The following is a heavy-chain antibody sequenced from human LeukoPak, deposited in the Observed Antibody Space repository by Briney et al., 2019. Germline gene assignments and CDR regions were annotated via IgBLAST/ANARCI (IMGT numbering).Heavy chain of an antibody. Sequence: SETLSLTCTVSGGSICTSDYFWDWTRQPPGKGLEWNVCIYYSGRPYYNVSLKSRFSISLNTPHNQFSLKLTSVPAAGLALYSCASALPGTLEYFDSWGEGTLVTVSS. CDR2: IYYSGRP. CDR1: GGSICTSDYF. J-gene: IGHJ4*02. CDR3: ASALPGTLEYFDS. V-gene: IGHV4-39*07. D-gene: IGHD1-14*01.